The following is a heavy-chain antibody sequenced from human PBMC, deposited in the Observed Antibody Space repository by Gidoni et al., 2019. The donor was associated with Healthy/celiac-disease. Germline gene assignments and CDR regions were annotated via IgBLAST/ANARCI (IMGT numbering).Heavy chain of an antibody. J-gene: IGHJ4*02. D-gene: IGHD2-2*02. CDR2: ISGSGGST. Sequence: EVQLSESGGGLVQLGGSPTPSWAASGFTLSSYAIRWDHPAPGNGPEWVEGISGSGGSTYYADSVKGRCTISRDNSKNTLYLQMNGLRAEDTAVYYCGKGPYNYWGQGTLVTVSS. V-gene: IGHV3-23*01. CDR1: GFTLSSYA. CDR3: GKGPYNY.